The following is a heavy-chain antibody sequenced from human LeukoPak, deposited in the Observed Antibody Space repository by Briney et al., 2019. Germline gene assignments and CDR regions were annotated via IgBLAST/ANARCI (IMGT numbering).Heavy chain of an antibody. J-gene: IGHJ4*02. V-gene: IGHV3-30*01. D-gene: IGHD3-3*01. CDR1: GFTFSSYA. CDR2: ISYDGSNK. Sequence: GRSLRLSCAASGFTFSSYAMHWVRQAPGKGLEWVAVISYDGSNKYYADSAKGRFTISRDNSKNTLYLQMNSLRAEDTAVYYCARDNNNGEWLLSVDYWGQGTLVTGSS. CDR3: ARDNNNGEWLLSVDY.